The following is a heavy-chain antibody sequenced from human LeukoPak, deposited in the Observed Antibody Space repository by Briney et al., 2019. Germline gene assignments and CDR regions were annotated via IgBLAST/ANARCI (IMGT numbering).Heavy chain of an antibody. V-gene: IGHV4-61*02. Sequence: SETLSLTCTISGAYISSGDYYWTWIRQPAGKGLEWIGRIHTSGRTYYNSSLNSRVSISLEFSKNQFSLTLKSVTAADTAKYYCTRVRPPTTSDYWGQGTLVIVSS. D-gene: IGHD1-26*01. CDR2: IHTSGRT. CDR3: TRVRPPTTSDY. CDR1: GAYISSGDYY. J-gene: IGHJ4*02.